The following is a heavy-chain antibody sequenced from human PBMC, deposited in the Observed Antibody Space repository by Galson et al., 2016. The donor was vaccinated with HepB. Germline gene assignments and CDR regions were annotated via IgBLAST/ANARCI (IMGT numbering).Heavy chain of an antibody. CDR2: IYETGTX. CDR3: TRGNLGTSATMAFDY. Sequence: SETLSLTCDVSGGSISXXYWXXWVRXXPEXXXEWXXEIYETGTXNYNPXFTSRATISVGKSKNQISLRLDSVTAADTAVYYCTRGNLGTSATMAFDYWGQGTXVTVSX. D-gene: IGHD4/OR15-4a*01. V-gene: IGHV4-4*02. CDR1: GGSISXXYW. J-gene: IGHJ4*02.